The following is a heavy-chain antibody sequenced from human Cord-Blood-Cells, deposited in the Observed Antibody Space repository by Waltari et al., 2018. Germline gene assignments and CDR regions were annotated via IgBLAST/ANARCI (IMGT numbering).Heavy chain of an antibody. J-gene: IGHJ6*02. CDR1: GYTFTRYG. V-gene: IGHV1-18*01. CDR3: ARDVAPIAAAGYYYYGMDV. Sequence: VQLVHSGPEVKKPGPSVKVSCKSSGYTFTRYGFTRVQPAPAPGPEWMGWISAYNGNTNYAQKLQGRVTMTTDTSTSTAYMELRSLRSDDTAVYYCARDVAPIAAAGYYYYGMDVWGQGTTVTVSS. D-gene: IGHD6-13*01. CDR2: ISAYNGNT.